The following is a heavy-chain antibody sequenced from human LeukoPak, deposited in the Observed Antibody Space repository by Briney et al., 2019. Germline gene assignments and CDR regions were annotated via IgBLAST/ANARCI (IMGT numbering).Heavy chain of an antibody. CDR2: IKKDGSER. CDR3: ARDVAGPPQEAFDI. V-gene: IGHV3-7*01. Sequence: GGSLRLACATSGFPFINSAMHWVRQAPGSGLEWVASIKKDGSERFYVDSVKGRFTISRDNTRNLLYLQMNNLRAEDTAVYYCARDVAGPPQEAFDIWGQGTMVTVSS. J-gene: IGHJ3*02. CDR1: GFPFINSA.